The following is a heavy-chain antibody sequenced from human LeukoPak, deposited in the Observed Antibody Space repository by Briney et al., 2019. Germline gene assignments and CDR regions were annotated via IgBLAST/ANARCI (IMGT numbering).Heavy chain of an antibody. J-gene: IGHJ4*02. D-gene: IGHD3-3*01. CDR2: INPNSGGT. V-gene: IGHV1-2*02. CDR1: GYTFTGYY. Sequence: ASVKVSCKASGYTFTGYYMHWVRQAPGQGLEWMGWINPNSGGTNYAQKLQGRVTMTTDTSTSTAYMELRSLRSDDTAVYYCARVWAIFGVVIDYWGQGTLVTVSS. CDR3: ARVWAIFGVVIDY.